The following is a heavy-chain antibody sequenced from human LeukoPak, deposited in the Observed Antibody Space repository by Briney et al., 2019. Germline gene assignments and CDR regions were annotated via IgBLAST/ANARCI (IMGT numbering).Heavy chain of an antibody. Sequence: GGSLRLSCAASGFTVSSNYMSWVRQAPGKGLEWVSVIYSGGSTYYADSVKGRFTISRDNSKNTLYLQMNSLRAEDTAVYYCAKEKKPSSDPRWFDPWGQGTLVTVSS. CDR2: IYSGGST. CDR1: GFTVSSNY. D-gene: IGHD6-25*01. CDR3: AKEKKPSSDPRWFDP. V-gene: IGHV3-53*01. J-gene: IGHJ5*02.